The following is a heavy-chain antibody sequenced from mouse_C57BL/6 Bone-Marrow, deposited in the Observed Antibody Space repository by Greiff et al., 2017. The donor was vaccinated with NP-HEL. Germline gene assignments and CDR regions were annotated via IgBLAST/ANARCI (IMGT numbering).Heavy chain of an antibody. Sequence: VQLQQSGAELVKPGASVKLSCKASGYTFTSYWMHWVKQRPGQGLEWIGMIHPNSGSTNYNEKFKSKATLTVDKSSSTAYMQLSSLTSEDSAVYYCAREGNWDVDWYFDVWGTGTTVTVSS. V-gene: IGHV1-64*01. J-gene: IGHJ1*03. CDR1: GYTFTSYW. CDR3: AREGNWDVDWYFDV. D-gene: IGHD4-1*01. CDR2: IHPNSGST.